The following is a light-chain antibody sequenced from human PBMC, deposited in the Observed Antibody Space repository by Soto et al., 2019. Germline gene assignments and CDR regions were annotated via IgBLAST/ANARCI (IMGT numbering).Light chain of an antibody. Sequence: QSLLTQPPSVSEAPGQRVTISCTGSSSNIGAGYEAHWYQQVPGPAPKLLIYENNNRPSGVPDRFSGSESGSSASLVITGRQAERVAEYYCPSYCSSLSGDGCGTGTTVTVL. CDR3: PSYCSSLSGDG. CDR2: ENN. J-gene: IGLJ1*01. CDR1: SSNIGAGYE. V-gene: IGLV1-40*01.